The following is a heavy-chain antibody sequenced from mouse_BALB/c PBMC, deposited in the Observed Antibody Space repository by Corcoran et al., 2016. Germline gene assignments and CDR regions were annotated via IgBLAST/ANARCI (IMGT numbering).Heavy chain of an antibody. V-gene: IGHV9-3-1*01. D-gene: IGHD2-4*01. CDR2: INTYTGEP. CDR3: ARRGDYYFDV. J-gene: IGHJ1*01. CDR1: GFTFTNYG. Sequence: QIQLVQSGPELKKPGETVKIFCKASGFTFTNYGMNWVKQAPGKGLKRMGWINTYTGEPTYADDFKGRFAFSLETSASTAFLQINNLKNEDTATDFWARRGDYYFDVWGAGTTVTVSS.